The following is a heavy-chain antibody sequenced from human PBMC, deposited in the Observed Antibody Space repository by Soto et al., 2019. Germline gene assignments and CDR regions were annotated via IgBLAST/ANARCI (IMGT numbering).Heavy chain of an antibody. CDR2: ISSSSTYT. D-gene: IGHD3-10*01. J-gene: IGHJ4*02. V-gene: IGHV3-11*05. CDR3: ARDRGGSKDS. CDR1: GFTFSDYY. Sequence: QVQLVESGGGLVKPGGSLRLSCAASGFTFSDYYMSWIRQAPGKGLEWVSYISSSSTYTNYTDSVKGRFTISRDNAKNSLYLQMNSLRADDTAMYYCARDRGGSKDSWCQGTLVTVSS.